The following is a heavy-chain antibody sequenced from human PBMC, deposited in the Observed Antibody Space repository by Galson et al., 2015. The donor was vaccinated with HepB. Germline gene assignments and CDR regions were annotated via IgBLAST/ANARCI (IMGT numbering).Heavy chain of an antibody. J-gene: IGHJ4*02. D-gene: IGHD5-12*01. CDR3: ATAVRGRAFDY. CDR2: IKQDGSEK. CDR1: GFTFSSYS. V-gene: IGHV3-7*03. Sequence: SLRLSCAASGFTFSSYSMRWVRQIPGKGLESVAKIKQDGSEKYYVDSVKGRFTISRDNGKNSLYLQMNSLRADDTAVYYCATAVRGRAFDYWGQGTVVTVAS.